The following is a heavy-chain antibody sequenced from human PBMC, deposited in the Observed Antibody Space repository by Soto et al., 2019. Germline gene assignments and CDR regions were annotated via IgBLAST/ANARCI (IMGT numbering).Heavy chain of an antibody. CDR1: GFTFSSYG. CDR2: IWYDGSNK. D-gene: IGHD5-18*01. CDR3: ARDMGYSYGLDY. V-gene: IGHV3-33*01. J-gene: IGHJ4*02. Sequence: QVQLVESGGGVVQPGRSLRLSCAASGFTFSSYGMHWVRQAPGKGLEWVAVIWYDGSNKYYADSVKGRFTISRDNSKNTLYLQMNSVRAEDTAVYYCARDMGYSYGLDYWGQGTLVTVSS.